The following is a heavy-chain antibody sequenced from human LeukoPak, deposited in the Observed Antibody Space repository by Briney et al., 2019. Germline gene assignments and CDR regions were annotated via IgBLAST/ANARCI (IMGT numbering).Heavy chain of an antibody. CDR1: GFTFSSYS. V-gene: IGHV3-48*01. J-gene: IGHJ4*02. CDR3: AKKAPLGYCSGGSCYSGDY. CDR2: ISSSSSTI. Sequence: PGGSLRLSCAASGFTFSSYSMNWVRQAPGKGLEWVSYISSSSSTIYYADSVKGRFTISRDNAKNSLYLQMNSLRAEDTAVYYCAKKAPLGYCSGGSCYSGDYWGQGTLVTVSS. D-gene: IGHD2-15*01.